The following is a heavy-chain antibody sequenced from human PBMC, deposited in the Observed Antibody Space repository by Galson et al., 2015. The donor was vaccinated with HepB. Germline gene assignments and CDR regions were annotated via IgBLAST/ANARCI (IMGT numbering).Heavy chain of an antibody. CDR2: ISSSSSTM. V-gene: IGHV3-48*02. Sequence: SLRLSCAASGFTFSSYSMNWVRQAPGKGLEWVSYISSSSSTMYYADSVKGRFTISRDNAKNSLYLQMNSLRDEDTAVYYCAGAGGYYYDSSGYYHTAYYFDYWGQGTLVTVSS. CDR3: AGAGGYYYDSSGYYHTAYYFDY. J-gene: IGHJ4*02. D-gene: IGHD3-22*01. CDR1: GFTFSSYS.